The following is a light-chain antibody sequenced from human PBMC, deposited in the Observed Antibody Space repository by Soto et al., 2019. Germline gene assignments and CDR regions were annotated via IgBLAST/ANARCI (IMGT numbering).Light chain of an antibody. CDR2: DVT. V-gene: IGLV2-18*02. J-gene: IGLJ1*01. CDR3: SSYTSSSTYV. Sequence: QSVLTQPPSVSGSPGQSVAISCTGTSSDVGIYNRVSWYQQPPGTAPKLVIYDVTNRPSGVPDRFSGSKSGNTASLTISGLQAEDEADYYCSSYTSSSTYVFGTGTKVTVL. CDR1: SSDVGIYNR.